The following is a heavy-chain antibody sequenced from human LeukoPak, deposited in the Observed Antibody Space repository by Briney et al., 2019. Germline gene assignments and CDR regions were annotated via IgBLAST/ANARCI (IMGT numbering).Heavy chain of an antibody. V-gene: IGHV3-20*04. CDR2: INWSGGST. CDR1: GFRFDDHG. J-gene: IGHJ4*02. CDR3: AGGDRNGWYFDY. Sequence: GGSLRLPCAASGFRFDDHGMSWVRQVPGKGLEWVSGINWSGGSTGYGDSVKGRFTISRDNAKNSLYLQMNSLRAEDTALYYCAGGDRNGWYFDYWGQGILVTVSS. D-gene: IGHD6-19*01.